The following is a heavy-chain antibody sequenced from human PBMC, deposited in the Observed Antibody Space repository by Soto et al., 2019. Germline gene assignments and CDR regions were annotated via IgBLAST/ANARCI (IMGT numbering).Heavy chain of an antibody. CDR3: ARAPYDILTGSMYYFDY. J-gene: IGHJ4*02. CDR1: GYTFTSYG. Sequence: GASVKVSCKASGYTFTSYGISWVRQAPGQGLEWMGWISAYNGNTNYAQKLQGRVTMTTDTSTSTAYMELRSLRSDDTAVYYCARAPYDILTGSMYYFDYWGQGTLVTVSS. D-gene: IGHD3-9*01. CDR2: ISAYNGNT. V-gene: IGHV1-18*01.